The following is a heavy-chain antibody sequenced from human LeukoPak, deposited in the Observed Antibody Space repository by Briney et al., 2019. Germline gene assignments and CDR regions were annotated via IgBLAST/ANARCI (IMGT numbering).Heavy chain of an antibody. D-gene: IGHD5-18*01. CDR1: GFTFSSYG. CDR3: ARGGYSYGYSGYFDL. V-gene: IGHV3-23*01. CDR2: ISGSGGST. J-gene: IGHJ2*01. Sequence: GGSLRLSCAASGFTFSSYGMSWVRQAPGKGLEWVSAISGSGGSTYYADSVKGRFTISRDNSKNTLYLQMNSLRAEDTAVYYCARGGYSYGYSGYFDLWGRGTLVTVSS.